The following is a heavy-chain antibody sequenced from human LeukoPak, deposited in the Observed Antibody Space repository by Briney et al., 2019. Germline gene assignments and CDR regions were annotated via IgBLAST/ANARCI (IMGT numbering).Heavy chain of an antibody. D-gene: IGHD4-17*01. CDR3: EARPYGDAFDI. V-gene: IGHV4-59*08. Sequence: SETLSLTCTVSGGSISSYYWSWIRQPPGKGLEWIGYIYYSGSTNYNPSLKSRVTISVDTSKNQFSLKLSSVTAADTAVYYCEARPYGDAFDIRGQGTMVTVSS. J-gene: IGHJ3*02. CDR2: IYYSGST. CDR1: GGSISSYY.